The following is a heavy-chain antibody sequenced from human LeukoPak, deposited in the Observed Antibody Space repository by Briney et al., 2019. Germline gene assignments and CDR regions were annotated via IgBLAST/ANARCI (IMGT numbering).Heavy chain of an antibody. CDR2: INPNSGGT. CDR3: ARSSRDGYNYDAFDI. D-gene: IGHD5-24*01. CDR1: GYTFTGYY. V-gene: IGHV1-2*02. Sequence: ASVKVSCKASGYTFTGYYMHWVRQAPGQGLEWMGWINPNSGGTNYAQKFQGRVTMTRDTSISTAYMELGRLRSDDTAVYYCARSSRDGYNYDAFDIWGQGTMVTVSS. J-gene: IGHJ3*02.